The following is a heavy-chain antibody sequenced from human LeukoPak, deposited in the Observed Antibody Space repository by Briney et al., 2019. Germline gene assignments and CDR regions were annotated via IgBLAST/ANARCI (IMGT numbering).Heavy chain of an antibody. CDR1: GYSLTNYW. D-gene: IGHD3-3*01. Sequence: PAESLVFSCKGSGYSLTNYWIGWVRQKPGKGLEWMGIIFPGDSDTRYSPSFQGQVTISADKSINTAYLQWSSLKDSDTAMYYCARGVDFWSNYNRGYNWLALWPEGTLVTVSS. CDR2: IFPGDSDT. J-gene: IGHJ5*02. V-gene: IGHV5-51*01. CDR3: ARGVDFWSNYNRGYNWLAL.